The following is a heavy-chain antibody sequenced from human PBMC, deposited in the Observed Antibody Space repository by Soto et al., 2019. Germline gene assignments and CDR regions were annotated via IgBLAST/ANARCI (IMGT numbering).Heavy chain of an antibody. CDR3: AREYTAWPLAYGLDV. CDR2: ISSRSDI. V-gene: IGHV3-21*01. J-gene: IGHJ6*02. D-gene: IGHD2-2*02. CDR1: GFTFSTYS. Sequence: GGSLRLSCVGSGFTFSTYSINWVRQAPGKGLEWVSSISSRSDIYYADSVKGRFTISRDNAKNSVSLQMNSLRAEDTAAYYCAREYTAWPLAYGLDVWGQGTTVTVSS.